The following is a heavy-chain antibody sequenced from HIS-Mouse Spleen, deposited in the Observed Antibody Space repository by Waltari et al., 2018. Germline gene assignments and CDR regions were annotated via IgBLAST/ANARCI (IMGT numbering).Heavy chain of an antibody. CDR2: ISYDGSNK. J-gene: IGHJ4*02. Sequence: QVQLVESGGGVVRPGRSLRLSCAASGFTFSSYAMHWVRQAPGKGREWVAVISYDGSNKYYADSVKGRFTISRDNSKNTLYLQMNSLRAEDTAVYYCARCSPVVPAASSLDYWGQGTLVTVSS. V-gene: IGHV3-30-3*01. CDR3: ARCSPVVPAASSLDY. CDR1: GFTFSSYA. D-gene: IGHD2-2*01.